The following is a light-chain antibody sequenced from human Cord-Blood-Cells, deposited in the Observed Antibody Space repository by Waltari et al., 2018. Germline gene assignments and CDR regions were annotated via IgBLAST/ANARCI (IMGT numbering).Light chain of an antibody. CDR2: EVS. CDR3: SSYTSSSTLLYV. V-gene: IGLV2-14*01. J-gene: IGLJ1*01. CDR1: SSDVGGYNY. Sequence: QSALTQPASVSGSPGQSITISCTGTSSDVGGYNYVSWYQQHPGNAPKLMIYEVSNRPSGVSNRFSGSKSGNTASLTISGLQAEDEADYYCSSYTSSSTLLYVFGTGTKVTVL.